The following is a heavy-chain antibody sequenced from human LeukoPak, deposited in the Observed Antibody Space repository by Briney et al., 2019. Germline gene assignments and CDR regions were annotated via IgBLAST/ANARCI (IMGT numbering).Heavy chain of an antibody. V-gene: IGHV4-59*01. CDR2: IYYSGST. J-gene: IGHJ4*02. CDR1: GGSISSYY. Sequence: PSETLSLTCTVSGGSISSYYWSWIRQPPGKGLEWIGYIYYSGSTNYNPSLKGRVTISVDTSKNRFSLKLSSVTAADTAVYYCARHYRGIVGAHFDYWGQGTLVTVSS. CDR3: ARHYRGIVGAHFDY. D-gene: IGHD1-26*01.